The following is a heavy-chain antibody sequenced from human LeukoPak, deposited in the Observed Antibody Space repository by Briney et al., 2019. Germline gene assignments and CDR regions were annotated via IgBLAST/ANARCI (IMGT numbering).Heavy chain of an antibody. CDR2: ISAYNGNT. CDR1: GYTFTSYG. Sequence: ASVTVSCTASGYTFTSYGISWVRQAPGQGLEWMGWISAYNGNTNYAQKLQGRVTMTTDTSTSTAYMELRSLRSDDTAVYYCARGMIGPNAFDIWGQGTMVTVSS. V-gene: IGHV1-18*01. J-gene: IGHJ3*02. D-gene: IGHD3-22*01. CDR3: ARGMIGPNAFDI.